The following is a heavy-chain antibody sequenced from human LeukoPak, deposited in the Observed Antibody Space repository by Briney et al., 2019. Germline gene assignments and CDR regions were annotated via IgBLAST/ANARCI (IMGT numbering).Heavy chain of an antibody. CDR1: GGSINNYY. CDR3: ARTPQGDNYFDY. D-gene: IGHD3-9*01. J-gene: IGHJ4*02. V-gene: IGHV4-4*07. CDR2: IYSSGKT. Sequence: SETLSLTCTVSGGSINNYYWTWIRQPAGKGLEWIGRIYSSGKTNYNPSLKSRVTMSVDTSNNQLSLMMTSVTAADTAVFYCARTPQGDNYFDYWGQGHLVTVSS.